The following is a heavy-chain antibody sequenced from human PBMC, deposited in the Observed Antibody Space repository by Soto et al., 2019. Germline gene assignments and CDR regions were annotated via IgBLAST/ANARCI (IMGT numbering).Heavy chain of an antibody. Sequence: GGSLRLSCAASGFTFSSYAMHWVRQAPGKGLEWVAVISYDGSNKYYGDSVKGRFTISRDNSKNTLYLQMNSLRAEDTGVYYCARDPTTIAAAGLQGNAYYYYGMDVWGQGTTVTVSS. J-gene: IGHJ6*02. CDR3: ARDPTTIAAAGLQGNAYYYYGMDV. D-gene: IGHD6-13*01. CDR2: ISYDGSNK. V-gene: IGHV3-30-3*01. CDR1: GFTFSSYA.